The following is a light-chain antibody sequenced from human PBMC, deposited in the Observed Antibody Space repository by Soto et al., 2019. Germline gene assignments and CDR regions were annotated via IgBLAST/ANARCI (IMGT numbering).Light chain of an antibody. J-gene: IGKJ1*01. CDR2: KAS. CDR3: QHWET. Sequence: DIQMTQSPSTLSASVGDRVTITCRASQSISSWLAWYQQKPGKAPKLLIYKASSLESGVPSRFSGCGSGTEFTLTISSLQPDDFATYYCQHWETFGQGTKVEIK. V-gene: IGKV1-5*03. CDR1: QSISSW.